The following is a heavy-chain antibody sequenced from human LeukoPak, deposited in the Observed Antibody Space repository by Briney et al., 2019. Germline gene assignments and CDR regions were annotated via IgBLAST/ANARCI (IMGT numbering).Heavy chain of an antibody. D-gene: IGHD3-9*01. CDR1: GFTFKDYG. V-gene: IGHV3-9*01. CDR3: AKDTGDYYIALHY. CDR2: ISWNGGST. J-gene: IGHJ4*02. Sequence: GGSLRLSCAASGFTFKDYGMHWVRQPPGKGLEWVSGISWNGGSTDYADSVKGRFTISRDNAKNSLYLQMNSLRAEDTALYYCAKDTGDYYIALHYWGQGTLVTVSS.